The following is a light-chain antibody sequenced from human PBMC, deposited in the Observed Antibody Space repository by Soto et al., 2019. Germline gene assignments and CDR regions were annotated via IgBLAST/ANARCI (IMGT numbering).Light chain of an antibody. Sequence: DIQMTQSPSSLSASVGDRVTMTCRASQTISGWLAWYQQKPGKAPRLLMYEASTLETGVPSRFSGSGSGTEFTLAISSLQPDDFATYYCQQYDSYSPFTFGQGTKVEI. CDR1: QTISGW. V-gene: IGKV1-5*03. CDR3: QQYDSYSPFT. J-gene: IGKJ2*01. CDR2: EAS.